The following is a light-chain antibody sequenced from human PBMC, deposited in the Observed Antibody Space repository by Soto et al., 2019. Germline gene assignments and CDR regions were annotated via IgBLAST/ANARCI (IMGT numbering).Light chain of an antibody. Sequence: TQAPGTLSLSAGERATLSCRASQSVSSYLAWYQQKPGQAPRLLIYDASNRATGIPARFSGSGSETDFTLTISRLEPEDFAVYYCQQYDNSPITFGQGTRLEIK. V-gene: IGKV3-20*01. CDR2: DAS. CDR1: QSVSSY. CDR3: QQYDNSPIT. J-gene: IGKJ5*01.